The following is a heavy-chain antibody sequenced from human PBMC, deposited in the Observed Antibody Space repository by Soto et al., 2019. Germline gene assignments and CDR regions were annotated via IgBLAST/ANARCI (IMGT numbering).Heavy chain of an antibody. D-gene: IGHD2-15*01. CDR3: AKDLISPLLDPGGMDV. V-gene: IGHV3-23*01. CDR2: ISYSSGST. J-gene: IGHJ6*02. CDR1: GFTFSNYA. Sequence: GGSLRLSCAASGFTFSNYAMNWVRQAPGKGLEWVSAISYSSGSTYYADSVQGRFSVSRDNSKNTLYLQMNSLRAEDTAVYYWAKDLISPLLDPGGMDVWGQGTTVTVSS.